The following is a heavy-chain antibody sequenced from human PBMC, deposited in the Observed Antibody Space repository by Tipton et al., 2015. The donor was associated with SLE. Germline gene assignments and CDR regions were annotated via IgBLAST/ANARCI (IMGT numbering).Heavy chain of an antibody. J-gene: IGHJ3*02. V-gene: IGHV4-39*07. D-gene: IGHD6-13*01. CDR1: DDSFSNTYYN. Sequence: LRLSCTVSDDSFSNTYYNWAWIRQPPGKGLEWIGSVSNRGSTDYNSSLKSRVTISVDTSKNQFSLKLNSVTAADTAVYYCARGSIAADVTSWGAFDIWGQGTMVTVSS. CDR2: VSNRGST. CDR3: ARGSIAADVTSWGAFDI.